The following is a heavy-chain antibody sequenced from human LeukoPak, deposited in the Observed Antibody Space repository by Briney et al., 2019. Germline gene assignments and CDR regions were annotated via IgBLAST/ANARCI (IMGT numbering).Heavy chain of an antibody. J-gene: IGHJ6*02. CDR1: GFTFSSYA. D-gene: IGHD2-8*01. Sequence: GGSLRLSCAASGFTFSSYAMSWVRQAPGKGLEWVSAISGSGGSTYYADSVKGRFTISRDNSKNTLYLQMNSLRAEDTAVYYCAPSVRTNYYYYYGMGVWGQGTTVTVSS. CDR3: APSVRTNYYYYYGMGV. CDR2: ISGSGGST. V-gene: IGHV3-23*01.